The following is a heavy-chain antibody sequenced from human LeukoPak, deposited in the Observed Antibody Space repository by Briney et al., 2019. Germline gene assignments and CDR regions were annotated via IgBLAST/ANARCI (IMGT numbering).Heavy chain of an antibody. V-gene: IGHV4-59*01. CDR1: GGSISSYY. Sequence: SETLSLTCTVSGGSISSYYWSWIRQPPGKGLEWIGYIYYSGSTNYNPSLKSRVTISVDTSKNQFSLKLSSVTAADTVVYYCARVSGYSYGNSYYYYYGMDVWGQGTTVTVSS. D-gene: IGHD5-18*01. J-gene: IGHJ6*02. CDR3: ARVSGYSYGNSYYYYYGMDV. CDR2: IYYSGST.